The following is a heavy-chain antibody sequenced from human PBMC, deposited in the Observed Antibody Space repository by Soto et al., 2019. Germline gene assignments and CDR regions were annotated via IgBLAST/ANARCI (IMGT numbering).Heavy chain of an antibody. Sequence: GGSLRLSCAASGFTFSNAWMSWVRQAPGKGLEWVGRIKSKTDGGTTDYAAPVKGRFTISRDDSKNTLYLQMNSLKTEDTAVYYCTTEVVVIPIWFDPWGQGTLVTVSS. CDR1: GFTFSNAW. D-gene: IGHD3-22*01. CDR3: TTEVVVIPIWFDP. V-gene: IGHV3-15*01. J-gene: IGHJ5*02. CDR2: IKSKTDGGTT.